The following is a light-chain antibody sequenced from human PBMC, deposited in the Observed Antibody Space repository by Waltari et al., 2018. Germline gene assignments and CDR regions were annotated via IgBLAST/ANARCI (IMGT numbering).Light chain of an antibody. CDR3: SSYISSSTLEL. CDR1: SSDVGGYTY. J-gene: IGLJ2*01. CDR2: DVS. Sequence: QSALTQPASVSGSPGQSITIPCTGTSSDVGGYTYVSWYQQHPGKAPKLMIYDVSNRPSGVSNRFSGSKSGNTASLTISGLQAEDEADYYCSSYISSSTLELFGGGTSLTVL. V-gene: IGLV2-14*03.